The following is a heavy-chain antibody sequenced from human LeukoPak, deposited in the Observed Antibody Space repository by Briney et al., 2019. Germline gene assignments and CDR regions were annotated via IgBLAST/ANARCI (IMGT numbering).Heavy chain of an antibody. D-gene: IGHD6-19*01. J-gene: IGHJ6*03. CDR1: GGSISSYY. Sequence: SETLSLTCTVSGGSISSYYWSWIRQPAGKGLERIGRIYTSGSTNYNPSLKSRVTMSVDTSKNQFSLKLSSVTAADTAVYNCARGAAVAGKYYYYMDVWGKGTTVTVSS. CDR3: ARGAAVAGKYYYYMDV. V-gene: IGHV4-4*07. CDR2: IYTSGST.